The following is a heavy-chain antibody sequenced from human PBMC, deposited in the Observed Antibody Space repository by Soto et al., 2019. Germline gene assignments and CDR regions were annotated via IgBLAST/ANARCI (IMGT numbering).Heavy chain of an antibody. CDR3: AKERGFCGWYYYYGMDV. V-gene: IGHV3-23*01. J-gene: IGHJ6*02. CDR1: GFTFSSYA. Sequence: EVQLLESGGGLVQPGGSLRLSCAASGFTFSSYAMSWVRQAPGKGLEWVSSIVGSGGNIHYADSVKGRFTISRDNSKNRLYLQMNSLRAEDTAVYYCAKERGFCGWYYYYGMDVWGQGTTVTVSS. CDR2: IVGSGGNI. D-gene: IGHD6-19*01.